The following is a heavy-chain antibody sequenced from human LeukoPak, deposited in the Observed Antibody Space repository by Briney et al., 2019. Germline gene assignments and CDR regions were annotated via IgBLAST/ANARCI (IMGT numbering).Heavy chain of an antibody. CDR2: IRSKANNYAT. CDR1: GFTFSGSA. D-gene: IGHD2-8*01. CDR3: TRPLDCTSDECSDSWDYYYYMDV. J-gene: IGHJ6*03. V-gene: IGHV3-73*01. Sequence: GGSLRLSCAASGFTFSGSAMRWVRQASGKGLEWVGRIRSKANNYATAYAASVKDRFTISRDDSKNTAYLQMNSLKTEDTAVYYCTRPLDCTSDECSDSWDYYYYMDVWGKGTTVTVSS.